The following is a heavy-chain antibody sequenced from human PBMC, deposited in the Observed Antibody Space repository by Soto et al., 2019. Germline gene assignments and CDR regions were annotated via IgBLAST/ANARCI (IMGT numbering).Heavy chain of an antibody. J-gene: IGHJ6*03. CDR2: ISWNSGSI. V-gene: IGHV3-9*01. D-gene: IGHD5-12*01. Sequence: GGSLRLSCAASGFTFDDYAMHWVRQAPGKGLEWVSGISWNSGSIGYADSVKGRFTISRDNAKNSLYLQMNSLGAEDTALYYCVKLGYSGYDDYYMDVWGKGTTVTVSS. CDR1: GFTFDDYA. CDR3: VKLGYSGYDDYYMDV.